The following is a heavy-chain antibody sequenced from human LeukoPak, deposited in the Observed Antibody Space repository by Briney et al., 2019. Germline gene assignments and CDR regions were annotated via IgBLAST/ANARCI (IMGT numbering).Heavy chain of an antibody. Sequence: ASVKVSCKASGYIFTNYAISWVRQAPGQGLEWMGWISTYNGNTKNAQKLQGRVTMTTDTSTSTAYMELRTLRSDDTAVYYCARADTVRLGELSHFDYWGQGTLVTVSS. J-gene: IGHJ4*02. CDR3: ARADTVRLGELSHFDY. D-gene: IGHD3-16*02. CDR1: GYIFTNYA. V-gene: IGHV1-18*01. CDR2: ISTYNGNT.